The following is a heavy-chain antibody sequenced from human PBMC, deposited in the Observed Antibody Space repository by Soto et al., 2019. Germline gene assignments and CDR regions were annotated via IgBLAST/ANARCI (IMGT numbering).Heavy chain of an antibody. J-gene: IGHJ4*02. CDR3: AREKRAYCGGASCYYLDY. CDR1: GDSISSYY. V-gene: IGHV4-4*07. Sequence: SETLSLTCTVSGDSISSYYWSWIRQPAGKGLEWIGRIYASGSTDSNPSLKSRLSMSVETSKKQFSLKLSSVTAADTAVYYCAREKRAYCGGASCYYLDYWGQGTLVTVSS. D-gene: IGHD2-21*01. CDR2: IYASGST.